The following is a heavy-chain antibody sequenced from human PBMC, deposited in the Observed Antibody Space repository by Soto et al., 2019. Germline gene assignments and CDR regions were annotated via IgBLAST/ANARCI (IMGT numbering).Heavy chain of an antibody. J-gene: IGHJ4*02. CDR1: GGTFSSYT. CDR2: IIPILGIA. Sequence: QVQLVQSGAEVKKPGSSVKVSCKASGGTFSSYTISWVRQAPGQGLEWMGRIIPILGIANYAQKFQGRVTITADKSTSTAYMELSSLRSEDTAVYYYARYSSSWYPYFDYWGQGTLVTVSS. CDR3: ARYSSSWYPYFDY. D-gene: IGHD6-13*01. V-gene: IGHV1-69*02.